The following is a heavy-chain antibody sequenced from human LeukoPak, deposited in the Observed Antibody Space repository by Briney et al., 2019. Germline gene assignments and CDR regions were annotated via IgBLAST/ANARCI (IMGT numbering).Heavy chain of an antibody. V-gene: IGHV1-69*13. CDR2: IIPIFGTA. D-gene: IGHD5-12*01. CDR1: GGTFSRYA. J-gene: IGHJ4*02. CDR3: ARAYSGYDFFDY. Sequence: GASVEVSFKASGGTFSRYAISWVRQAPGQGLEWMGGIIPIFGTANYAQKFQGRVTITADESTSTAYMEVSSLRSEDTAVYYCARAYSGYDFFDYWGQGILVTVSS.